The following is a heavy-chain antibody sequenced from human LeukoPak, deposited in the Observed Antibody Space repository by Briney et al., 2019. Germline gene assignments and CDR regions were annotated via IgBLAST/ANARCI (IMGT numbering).Heavy chain of an antibody. J-gene: IGHJ4*02. CDR1: GYTFTGYY. CDR2: INTNTGNP. Sequence: ASVKVSCKASGYTFTGYYMHWVRQAPGQGLEWMGWINTNTGNPTYAQGFAGRFVFSLDISVSTAYLQISSLKAEDTAVYYCARRLYSSSWYYYFDYWGQGTLVTVSS. V-gene: IGHV7-4-1*02. D-gene: IGHD6-13*01. CDR3: ARRLYSSSWYYYFDY.